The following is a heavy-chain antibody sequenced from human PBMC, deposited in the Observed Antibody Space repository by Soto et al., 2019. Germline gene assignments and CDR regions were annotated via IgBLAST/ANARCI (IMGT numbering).Heavy chain of an antibody. J-gene: IGHJ6*02. CDR2: ISGSGSTI. V-gene: IGHV3-11*01. CDR1: GFTFSDYY. D-gene: IGHD3-22*01. Sequence: QVQLVESGGGLVKPGGSLRLSCAASGFTFSDYYMSWIRQAPGKGLEWISYISGSGSTINYADSVKGRFTISRDNAKNSLYLQMNSLRGEDTALYYWARGVVVTQLPYYYGMDVWGQGATVTVSS. CDR3: ARGVVVTQLPYYYGMDV.